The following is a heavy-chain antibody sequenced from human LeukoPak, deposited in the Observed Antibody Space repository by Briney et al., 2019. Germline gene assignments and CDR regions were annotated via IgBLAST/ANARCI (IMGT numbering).Heavy chain of an antibody. CDR2: IYYSGST. D-gene: IGHD3-22*01. CDR1: GGSISSSSHY. Sequence: PSETLSLTCTVSGGSISSSSHYWGWIRQPPGKGLEWIGSIYYSGSTYYNPSLKSRVTISVDTSKNQFSLKLSSVTAADTAVYYCARAYSSGYSDNWFDPWGQGTLVTVSS. V-gene: IGHV4-39*07. J-gene: IGHJ5*02. CDR3: ARAYSSGYSDNWFDP.